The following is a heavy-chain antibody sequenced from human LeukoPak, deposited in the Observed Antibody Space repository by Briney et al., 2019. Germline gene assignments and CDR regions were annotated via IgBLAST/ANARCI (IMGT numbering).Heavy chain of an antibody. J-gene: IGHJ3*02. D-gene: IGHD3-9*01. V-gene: IGHV3-74*01. CDR1: GFTFSTYW. CDR2: INSDGSST. CDR3: ARGVKHYDIFGAFDI. Sequence: GGSLRLSCAASGFTFSTYWMHWVRQAPGKGLVWVSRINSDGSSTIYADSVKGRFTISRDNAKNTLYLQMNSLRADDTAVYYCARGVKHYDIFGAFDIWGQGTMVTVSS.